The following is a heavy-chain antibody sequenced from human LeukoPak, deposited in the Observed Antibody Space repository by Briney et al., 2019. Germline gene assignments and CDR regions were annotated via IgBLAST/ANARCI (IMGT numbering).Heavy chain of an antibody. J-gene: IGHJ4*02. CDR1: GFGFSSYG. CDR2: IRYDGSNK. CDR3: AKPHFDD. V-gene: IGHV3-30*02. Sequence: GGSLRLSWAASGFGFSSYGLHWVRQAPGKGLEWVAFIRYDGSNKYYADSVKGRFTISRDNSKNTLYLQMNSLRAGDTAVYYCAKPHFDDWGQGTLVTVSS.